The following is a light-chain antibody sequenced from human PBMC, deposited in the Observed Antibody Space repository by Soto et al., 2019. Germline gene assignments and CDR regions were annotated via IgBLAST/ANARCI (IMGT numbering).Light chain of an antibody. V-gene: IGKV3-15*01. CDR2: GAS. CDR1: QSVSDK. J-gene: IGKJ4*01. Sequence: EIVMTQSPATLSVSPGERATLSCRASQSVSDKLAWYQQKPGQAPKLLMYGASTRATGAPARFSGSGSGTEFTLTISSLQSEDFAFYHCQQYDSWPLTFGGGTKVDI. CDR3: QQYDSWPLT.